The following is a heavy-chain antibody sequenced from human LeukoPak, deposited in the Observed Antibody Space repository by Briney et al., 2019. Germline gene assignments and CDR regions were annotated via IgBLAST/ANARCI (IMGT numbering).Heavy chain of an antibody. J-gene: IGHJ4*02. D-gene: IGHD3-3*01. Sequence: GGSLRLXCAASGFTFSSYGMHWVRQAPGKGLEWVAFIRYDGSNKYYADSEKGRLTISRDNSKDTLYLQMNSLRAEDTAVYYCAKDGGGGYDYWSGYYRNTYYFDYWGQGTLVTVSS. CDR2: IRYDGSNK. CDR1: GFTFSSYG. V-gene: IGHV3-30*02. CDR3: AKDGGGGYDYWSGYYRNTYYFDY.